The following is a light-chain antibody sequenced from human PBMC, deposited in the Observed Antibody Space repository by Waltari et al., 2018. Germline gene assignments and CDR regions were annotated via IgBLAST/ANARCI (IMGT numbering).Light chain of an antibody. CDR2: RNN. CDR3: ATWDDRLSDYV. CDR1: SSNIGSNY. Sequence: QSVLTQPPSASGTPGQRVIISCSGSSSNIGSNYVYWYQQLLGTAPKLLIYRNNQRPSGVASRFSGSKSGTSSSLAMCGLRSEDEADYYCATWDDRLSDYVFGTGTKVTAL. V-gene: IGLV1-47*01. J-gene: IGLJ1*01.